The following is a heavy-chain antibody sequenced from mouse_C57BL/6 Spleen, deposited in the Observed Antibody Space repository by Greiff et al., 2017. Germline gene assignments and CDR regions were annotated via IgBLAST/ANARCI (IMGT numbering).Heavy chain of an antibody. CDR2: INPSSGYT. D-gene: IGHD2-4*01. Sequence: VQLQQSGAELAKPGASVKLSCKASGYTFTSYWMHWVKQRPGQGLEWIGYINPSSGYTKYNQKFKDKATLTADKSSSTAYMQLSSLTYEDSAVYDCASPPLYDYDVGYFDVWGTGTTVTVSS. J-gene: IGHJ1*03. V-gene: IGHV1-7*01. CDR1: GYTFTSYW. CDR3: ASPPLYDYDVGYFDV.